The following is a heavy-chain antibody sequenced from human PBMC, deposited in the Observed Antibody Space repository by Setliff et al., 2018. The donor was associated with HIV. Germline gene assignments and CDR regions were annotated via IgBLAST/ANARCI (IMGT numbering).Heavy chain of an antibody. CDR3: ARDRGEKGYFDS. CDR1: GASISSGDYS. D-gene: IGHD3-10*01. J-gene: IGHJ4*01. Sequence: PSETLSLTCAISGASISSGDYSWSWIRQPPGRDLEWIGYFYHSGNTYYSPSLHSRVTLSVDKSKNEFYLSLASVTAADTAVYYCARDRGEKGYFDSWGHGALVTVSS. V-gene: IGHV4-30-2*01. CDR2: FYHSGNT.